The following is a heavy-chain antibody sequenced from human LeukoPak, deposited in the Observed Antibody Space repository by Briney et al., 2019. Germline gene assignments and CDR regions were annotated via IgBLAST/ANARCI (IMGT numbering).Heavy chain of an antibody. CDR1: GGTFSSYA. CDR3: GRDETGTTGKGDY. J-gene: IGHJ4*02. V-gene: IGHV1-69*04. Sequence: SVTVSCKASGGTFSSYAISWVRQAPGQGLEWMGRIIPILGIANYAQKFQGRVTIIADKSTSTAYMDLSNLRFEDTAVYYCGRDETGTTGKGDYWGQGTLVTVSS. CDR2: IIPILGIA. D-gene: IGHD1-7*01.